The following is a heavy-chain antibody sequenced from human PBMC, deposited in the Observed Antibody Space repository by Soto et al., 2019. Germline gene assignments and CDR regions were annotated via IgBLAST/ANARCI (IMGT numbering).Heavy chain of an antibody. CDR3: ARDRAAREFDY. J-gene: IGHJ4*02. V-gene: IGHV4-59*12. Sequence: SETLSLTCTVSGGSISGYYWSWIRQPPGKGLEWIGYIYYSGSTSYNPSLKSRVTISVDTSKNQFSLKLSSVTAADTAVYYCARDRAAREFDYWGQGTLVTVSS. CDR2: IYYSGST. CDR1: GGSISGYY. D-gene: IGHD6-6*01.